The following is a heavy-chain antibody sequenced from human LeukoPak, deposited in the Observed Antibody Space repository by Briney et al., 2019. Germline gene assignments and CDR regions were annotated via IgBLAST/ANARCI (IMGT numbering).Heavy chain of an antibody. CDR1: GGSISNSSYF. CDR3: TRTVATYFDY. Sequence: SETLSLTCTVSGGSISNSSYFWGWIRQPAGKGLEWIGRIYTSGSTNYNPSLKSRVTMSVDTSKNQFSLKLSSVTAADTAVYYCTRTVATYFDYWGQGTLVTVSS. D-gene: IGHD5-12*01. V-gene: IGHV4-61*02. J-gene: IGHJ4*02. CDR2: IYTSGST.